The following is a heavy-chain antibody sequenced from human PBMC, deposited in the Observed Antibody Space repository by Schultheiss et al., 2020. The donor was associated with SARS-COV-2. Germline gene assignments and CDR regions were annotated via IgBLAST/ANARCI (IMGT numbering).Heavy chain of an antibody. CDR3: ARLYSSTTDY. J-gene: IGHJ4*02. Sequence: ASVKVSCKASGGTFSSYAISWVRQAPGQGLEWMGIINPSGGSTSYAQKFQGRVTMTRDTSISTAYMELSRLRSDDTAVYYCARLYSSTTDYWGQGTLVTVSS. V-gene: IGHV1-46*01. D-gene: IGHD6-13*01. CDR2: INPSGGST. CDR1: GGTFSSYA.